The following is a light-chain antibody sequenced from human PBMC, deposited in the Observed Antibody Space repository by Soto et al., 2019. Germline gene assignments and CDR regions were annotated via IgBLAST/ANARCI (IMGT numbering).Light chain of an antibody. CDR1: QSFSNY. CDR3: QQSYSIPWT. V-gene: IGKV1-39*01. CDR2: AEF. Sequence: DIQMTQSPASLSESVGARVTITCRASQSFSNYLNWYQQKPGQAPKLLIYAEFSLQSGVPARFSGSGSGTDFTLTIRSLQPEDFATYYCQQSYSIPWTFGQGTKVEIK. J-gene: IGKJ1*01.